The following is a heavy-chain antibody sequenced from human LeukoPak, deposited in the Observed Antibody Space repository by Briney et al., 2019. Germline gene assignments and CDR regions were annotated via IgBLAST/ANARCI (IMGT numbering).Heavy chain of an antibody. Sequence: ASVKVSCKASGYTFTGYYMHWVRQAPGQGLEWMGWINPNSGGTNYAQKCQGRVTMTGDTSISTAYMELSRLRSDDTAVYYCARGVVRGVHPVYFDYWGQGTLVTVSS. J-gene: IGHJ4*02. V-gene: IGHV1-2*02. CDR1: GYTFTGYY. CDR3: ARGVVRGVHPVYFDY. CDR2: INPNSGGT. D-gene: IGHD3-10*01.